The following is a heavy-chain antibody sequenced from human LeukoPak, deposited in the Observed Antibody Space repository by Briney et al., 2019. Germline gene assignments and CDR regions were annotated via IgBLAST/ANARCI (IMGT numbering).Heavy chain of an antibody. CDR1: GFTFSSYW. CDR3: ARATYYYDSSGYRAIYYFDY. V-gene: IGHV3-74*01. CDR2: INSDGSTT. Sequence: GGSLRLSCAASGFTFSSYWMHWVRQSPGNGLVWVSRINSDGSTTTYADSVKGRFTISRDNAKDTLYLQMTSLRAEDTAVYYCARATYYYDSSGYRAIYYFDYWGQGTLVTVSS. D-gene: IGHD3-22*01. J-gene: IGHJ4*02.